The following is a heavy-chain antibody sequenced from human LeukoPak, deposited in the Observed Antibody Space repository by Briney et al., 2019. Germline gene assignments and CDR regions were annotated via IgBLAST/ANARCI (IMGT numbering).Heavy chain of an antibody. CDR3: TRIGSGSQTDY. Sequence: QPGESLRLSCVASGFIFSSYAMLWVRQAPGKGLEYVSSISGDGYTTFYGNSVRGRFTISRDNSKNTLYLQMGSLRADDMAVYYCTRIGSGSQTDYWGQGTLVTVSS. J-gene: IGHJ4*02. CDR1: GFIFSSYA. D-gene: IGHD3-10*01. V-gene: IGHV3-64*01. CDR2: ISGDGYTT.